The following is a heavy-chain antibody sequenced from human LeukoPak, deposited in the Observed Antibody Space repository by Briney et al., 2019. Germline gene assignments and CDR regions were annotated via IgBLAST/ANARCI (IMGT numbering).Heavy chain of an antibody. CDR3: ARRDNSGWYFDY. V-gene: IGHV5-51*01. Sequence: GESLKISCKGSGYSFSNYWIGWVRQMPGKGLEWMGIMYPGDFDTRYSPSFQGQVTISADKSISTAYLQWSSLQASDTAMYYCARRDNSGWYFDYWGHGTLVTVSS. CDR2: MYPGDFDT. D-gene: IGHD6-19*01. J-gene: IGHJ4*01. CDR1: GYSFSNYW.